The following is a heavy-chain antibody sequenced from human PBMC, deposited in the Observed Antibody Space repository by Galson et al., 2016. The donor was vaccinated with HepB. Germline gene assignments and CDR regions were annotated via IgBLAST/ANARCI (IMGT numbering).Heavy chain of an antibody. V-gene: IGHV1-18*04. CDR3: VRDINWGKSGLPDYLGDY. CDR1: GYTFTRYG. CDR2: ISAYNGNT. D-gene: IGHD7-27*01. Sequence: SVKVSCKASGYTFTRYGISWVRQAPGQGLEWLGWISAYNGNTEYAQNVQGRVTMTTEKYTSTAYMELWSLKSDDTAVYYCVRDINWGKSGLPDYLGDYWGQGTLVTVSS. J-gene: IGHJ4*02.